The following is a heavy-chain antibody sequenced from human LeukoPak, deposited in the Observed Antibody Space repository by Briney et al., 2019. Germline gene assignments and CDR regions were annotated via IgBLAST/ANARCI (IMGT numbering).Heavy chain of an antibody. V-gene: IGHV1-2*02. CDR3: ASRGDRIAAAGAPDY. D-gene: IGHD6-13*01. J-gene: IGHJ4*02. Sequence: ASVKVSCKASGYTFTGYYMHWVRQAPGQGLEWMGWINPNSGGTNYAQKFQGRVTMTRDTSISTAYMKLSRLRSDDTAVYYCASRGDRIAAAGAPDYWGQGTLVTVSS. CDR1: GYTFTGYY. CDR2: INPNSGGT.